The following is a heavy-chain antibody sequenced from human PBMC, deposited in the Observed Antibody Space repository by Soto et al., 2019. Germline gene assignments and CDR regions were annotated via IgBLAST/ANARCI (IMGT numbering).Heavy chain of an antibody. CDR2: ISDSGDNT. CDR1: GFTFSNYA. J-gene: IGHJ4*02. V-gene: IGHV3-23*01. CDR3: AKILLGYNYGGFDY. Sequence: EVQLLESGGGLVQPGGSLRLSCAASGFTFSNYAMSWVRQAAGKGLEWVATISDSGDNTYYADSVKGRFTISRDNSRNTLSVQMNSLRAEDTAAYYCAKILLGYNYGGFDYWGQGSLVTVSS. D-gene: IGHD5-18*01.